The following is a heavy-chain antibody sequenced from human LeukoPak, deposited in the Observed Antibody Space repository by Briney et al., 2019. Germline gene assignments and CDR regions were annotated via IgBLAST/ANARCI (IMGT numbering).Heavy chain of an antibody. V-gene: IGHV1-8*02. J-gene: IGHJ4*02. D-gene: IGHD5-18*01. CDR1: GYTFTAYD. CDR2: MNPSSGRT. CDR3: ARHYSISGEQLWFYFDY. Sequence: ASVKVSCKPYGYTFTAYDINWLRQAAGQGLEWMGWMNPSSGRTSYSQQFQGRVTMTGDTSTRTAYMELSGLKSEDTAVYYCARHYSISGEQLWFYFDYWGQGTLVTVSS.